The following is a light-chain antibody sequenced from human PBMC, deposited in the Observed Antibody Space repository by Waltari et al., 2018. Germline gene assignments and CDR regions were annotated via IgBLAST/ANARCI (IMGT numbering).Light chain of an antibody. CDR3: QHYESLPVT. V-gene: IGKV3-20*01. CDR1: QSISKY. CDR2: HAS. J-gene: IGKJ1*01. Sequence: EIVLTQSPGTLSLSSGKRATLSCRTSQSISKYLAWYQQKPGQAPRPPIYHASSRATGIPDRFSGSGSGTDFSLTISRLEPEDFAVYYCQHYESLPVTFGQGTKVEIK.